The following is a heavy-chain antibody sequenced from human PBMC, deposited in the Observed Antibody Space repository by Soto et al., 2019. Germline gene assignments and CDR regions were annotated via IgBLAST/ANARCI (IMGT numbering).Heavy chain of an antibody. Sequence: PGGSLRLSCAASGFTFSSYSMNWVRQAPGKGLEWVSSISSSSSYIYHADSVKGRFTISRDNAKNSLYLQMNSLRAEDTAVYYCARRLSGVWDYGMDVWGQGTTVTVSS. CDR3: ARRLSGVWDYGMDV. V-gene: IGHV3-21*01. D-gene: IGHD3-10*01. CDR1: GFTFSSYS. J-gene: IGHJ6*02. CDR2: ISSSSSYI.